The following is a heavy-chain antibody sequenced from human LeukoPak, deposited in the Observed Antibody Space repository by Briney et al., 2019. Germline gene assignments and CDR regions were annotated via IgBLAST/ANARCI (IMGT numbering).Heavy chain of an antibody. V-gene: IGHV3-23*01. CDR1: GFTFSSYA. J-gene: IGHJ4*02. Sequence: GGSLTLSCEDSGFTFSSYAMSWVRQAPGKGLEWVSGISSSPISTYYADSVKGRFTISRDNSKNTLYLQMNSLRAEDTAVYYCAKGWGKFDYWGQGTLVTVSS. CDR3: AKGWGKFDY. D-gene: IGHD3-16*01. CDR2: ISSSPIST.